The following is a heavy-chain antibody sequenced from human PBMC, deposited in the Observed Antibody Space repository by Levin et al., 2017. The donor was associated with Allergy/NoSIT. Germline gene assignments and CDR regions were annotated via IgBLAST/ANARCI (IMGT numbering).Heavy chain of an antibody. V-gene: IGHV4-39*07. Sequence: SQTLSLTCTVSGGSISSSSYYWGWIRQPPGKGLEWIGSIYYSGSTYYNPSLKSRVTISVDTSKNQFSLKLSSVTAADTAVYYCARNTYYYGSGSYGLDYWGQGTLVTVSS. CDR2: IYYSGST. J-gene: IGHJ4*02. CDR1: GGSISSSSYY. D-gene: IGHD3-10*01. CDR3: ARNTYYYGSGSYGLDY.